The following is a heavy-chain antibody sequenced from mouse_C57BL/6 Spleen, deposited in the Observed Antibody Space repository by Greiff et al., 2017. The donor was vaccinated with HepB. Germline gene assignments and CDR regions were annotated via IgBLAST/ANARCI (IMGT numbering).Heavy chain of an antibody. V-gene: IGHV1-4*01. CDR2: INPSSGYT. J-gene: IGHJ2*01. D-gene: IGHD1-1*02. Sequence: QVQLQQSGAELARPGASVKMSCKASGYTFTSYTMHWVKQRPGQGLEWIGYINPSSGYTKYNQKFKDKATLTADKSSSTAYMQLSSLTSEDSAVYYCAGEDGGYYFDYWGQGTTLTVSS. CDR1: GYTFTSYT. CDR3: AGEDGGYYFDY.